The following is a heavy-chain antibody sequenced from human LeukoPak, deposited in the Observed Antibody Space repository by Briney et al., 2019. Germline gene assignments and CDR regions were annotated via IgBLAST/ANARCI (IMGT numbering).Heavy chain of an antibody. CDR3: ARSSTVTHAINWFDP. V-gene: IGHV4-31*03. J-gene: IGHJ5*02. CDR2: IYYSGST. D-gene: IGHD4-17*01. CDR1: AGSISSSSYY. Sequence: SETLSLTCTVSAGSISSSSYYWGWIRQPPGKGLEWIGYIYYSGSTYYNPSLKSRVTISVDTSKNQFSLKLSSVTAADTAVYYCARSSTVTHAINWFDPWGQGTLVTVSS.